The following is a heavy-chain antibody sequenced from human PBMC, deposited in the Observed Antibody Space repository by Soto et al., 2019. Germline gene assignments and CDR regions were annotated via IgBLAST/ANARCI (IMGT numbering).Heavy chain of an antibody. CDR3: AKRGSGSYYDY. D-gene: IGHD3-10*01. CDR2: ISGSGGST. CDR1: GFTFSSYA. Sequence: EVQLLESGGGLVQPGGSLRLSCAASGFTFSSYAMRWVRQAPGKGLEWVSAISGSGGSTYYADSVKGRFTVSRDNSKNSLYLQMNSLRAEDTAVYYCAKRGSGSYYDYWGQGTLVTVSS. V-gene: IGHV3-23*01. J-gene: IGHJ4*02.